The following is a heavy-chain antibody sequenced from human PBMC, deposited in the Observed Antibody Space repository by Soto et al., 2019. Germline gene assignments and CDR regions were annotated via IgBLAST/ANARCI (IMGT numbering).Heavy chain of an antibody. CDR3: ASGRGYSYGLDP. CDR2: ISYSGTT. CDR1: GDSISSVYNY. D-gene: IGHD5-12*01. J-gene: IGHJ5*02. V-gene: IGHV4-30-4*01. Sequence: TSETLSLTCTVSGDSISSVYNYWGWIRQPPGEGLEWIGFISYSGTTSYSPSLKSRLAISLDTSKNQFSLSLTSVTAADTAVYYCASGRGYSYGLDPWGQGTLVTVSS.